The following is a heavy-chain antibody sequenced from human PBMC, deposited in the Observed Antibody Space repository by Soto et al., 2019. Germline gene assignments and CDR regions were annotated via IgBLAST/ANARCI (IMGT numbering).Heavy chain of an antibody. CDR2: IYSGGST. D-gene: IGHD3-10*01. Sequence: GGSLRLSCAASGFTVSSNYMSWVRQAPGKGLEWVSVIYSGGSTYYADSVKGRFTISRHNSKNTLYLQMNSLRAEDTAVYYCARDGRGQDYYGSGTSDAFDIWGQGTMVTVSS. V-gene: IGHV3-53*04. J-gene: IGHJ3*02. CDR3: ARDGRGQDYYGSGTSDAFDI. CDR1: GFTVSSNY.